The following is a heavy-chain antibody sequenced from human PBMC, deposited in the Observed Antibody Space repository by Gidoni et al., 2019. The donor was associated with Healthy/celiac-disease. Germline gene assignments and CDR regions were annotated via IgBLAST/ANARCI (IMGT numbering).Heavy chain of an antibody. CDR3: ARVKYSSSSYYYYMDV. D-gene: IGHD6-6*01. Sequence: QVQLQQWGAGLLKPSETLSLPCAVYGGSFRGYYWSWIRQPPGKGLEWIGEINHSGSTNYNPSLKSRVTISVDTSKNQFSLKLSSVTAADTAVYYCARVKYSSSSYYYYMDVWGKGTTVTVSS. CDR1: GGSFRGYY. V-gene: IGHV4-34*01. J-gene: IGHJ6*03. CDR2: INHSGST.